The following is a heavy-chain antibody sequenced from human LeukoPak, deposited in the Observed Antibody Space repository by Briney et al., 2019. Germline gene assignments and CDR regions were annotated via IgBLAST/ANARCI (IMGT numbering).Heavy chain of an antibody. CDR3: ARDLEAANTYYFDY. CDR1: GFTVSSSY. V-gene: IGHV3-66*01. D-gene: IGHD6-13*01. Sequence: GGTLRLSCAASGFTVSSSYMSWVRQAPGKGLEWVSIISSAGTTYYTDSVKGRFTISRDNSKNTVYLQVNSLRDEDTAVYYCARDLEAANTYYFDYWGQGTMVT. J-gene: IGHJ4*02. CDR2: ISSAGTT.